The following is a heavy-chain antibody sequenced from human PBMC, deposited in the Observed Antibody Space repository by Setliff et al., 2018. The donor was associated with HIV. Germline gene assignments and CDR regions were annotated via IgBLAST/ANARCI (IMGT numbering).Heavy chain of an antibody. D-gene: IGHD4-17*01. J-gene: IGHJ2*01. Sequence: GASVKVSCKASGYSFTNYYIHWVRQAPGHSLEWMGFINSGTGNTIYSQKFQGRVTFSRDTSASTAYMELSSLRSEDTAVYYCANSVTDASYWYFIHWGRGSPVTVSS. CDR2: INSGTGNT. CDR1: GYSFTNYY. V-gene: IGHV1-3*01. CDR3: ANSVTDASYWYFIH.